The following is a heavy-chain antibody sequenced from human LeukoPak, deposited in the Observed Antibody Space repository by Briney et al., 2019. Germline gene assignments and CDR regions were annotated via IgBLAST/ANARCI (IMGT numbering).Heavy chain of an antibody. CDR2: IWYDGSNK. J-gene: IGHJ6*02. CDR1: GVTFSSYG. Sequence: PGGSLRLSCAASGVTFSSYGMHWVRQAPGKGLEWVAVIWYDGSNKYYADSVKGRFTISRDNSKNTLYLQMNSLRAEDTAVYYCARGYRYYDFWSGYGMDVWGQGTTVTVSS. V-gene: IGHV3-33*01. CDR3: ARGYRYYDFWSGYGMDV. D-gene: IGHD3-3*01.